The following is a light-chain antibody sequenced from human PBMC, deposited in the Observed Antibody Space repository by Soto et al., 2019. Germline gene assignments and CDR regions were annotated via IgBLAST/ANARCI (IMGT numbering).Light chain of an antibody. V-gene: IGKV1-39*01. CDR1: QTISTY. CDR3: QHSFSNPYT. CDR2: GAS. Sequence: DIQMTQSPSSLSASVGDRVTITCRASQTISTYLNWYQHKPGTAPKLLIYGASSLQSGVPSRFSGIGSGTDFTLTINSLQPEDCATYYCQHSFSNPYTLGQGTKLEI. J-gene: IGKJ2*01.